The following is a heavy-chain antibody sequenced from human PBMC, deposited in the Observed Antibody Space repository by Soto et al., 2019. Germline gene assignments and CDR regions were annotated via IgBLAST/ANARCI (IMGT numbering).Heavy chain of an antibody. CDR3: ARSVFP. CDR1: GGSISSGNYY. Sequence: PSETLSLTCTVSGGSISSGNYYWSWIRQPPGKGLEWIGFISYSGTTHYSASLRSRVSISVDTSKNQFSLDLSSVTAADTAVYYCARSVFPWGQGTLVTVSS. V-gene: IGHV4-30-4*01. CDR2: ISYSGTT. J-gene: IGHJ5*02.